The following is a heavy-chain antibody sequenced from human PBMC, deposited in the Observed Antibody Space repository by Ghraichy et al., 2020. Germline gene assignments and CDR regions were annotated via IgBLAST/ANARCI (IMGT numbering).Heavy chain of an antibody. Sequence: SETLSLTCTVSGGSISSYYWSWIRQPPGKGLEWIGYIYYSGSTNYNPSLKSRVTISVDTSKNQFSLKLSSVTAADTAVYYCARGSFTMVRGVNHFDYWGQGTLVTVSS. CDR2: IYYSGST. CDR1: GGSISSYY. D-gene: IGHD3-10*01. J-gene: IGHJ4*02. V-gene: IGHV4-59*01. CDR3: ARGSFTMVRGVNHFDY.